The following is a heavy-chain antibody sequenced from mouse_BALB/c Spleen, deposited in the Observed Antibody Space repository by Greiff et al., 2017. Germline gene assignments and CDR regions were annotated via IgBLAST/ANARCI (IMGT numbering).Heavy chain of an antibody. CDR2: INPSNGRT. J-gene: IGHJ2*01. Sequence: QVQLKQPGAELVKPGASVKLSCKASGYTFTSYWMHWVKQRPGQGLEWIGEINPSNGRTNYNEKFKSKATLTVDKSSSTAYMQLSSLTSEDSAVYYCARSGYGSSYGYFDYWGQGTTRTVSS. V-gene: IGHV1S81*02. CDR3: ARSGYGSSYGYFDY. CDR1: GYTFTSYW. D-gene: IGHD1-1*01.